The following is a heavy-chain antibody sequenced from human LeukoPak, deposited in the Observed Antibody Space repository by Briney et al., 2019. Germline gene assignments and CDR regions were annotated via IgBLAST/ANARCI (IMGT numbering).Heavy chain of an antibody. CDR1: GYSFTTYW. V-gene: IGHV5-51*01. CDR3: ARHPGGEGYSTLVTIDY. Sequence: GESLKISCQASGYSFTTYWIAWVRQLPGKGLEWMGIIYPGDSDTTYSPSFQGQVTISADKSISTAYLQWSSLKASDTAMYYCARHPGGEGYSTLVTIDYWGQGTLVTVSS. D-gene: IGHD5-18*01. J-gene: IGHJ4*02. CDR2: IYPGDSDT.